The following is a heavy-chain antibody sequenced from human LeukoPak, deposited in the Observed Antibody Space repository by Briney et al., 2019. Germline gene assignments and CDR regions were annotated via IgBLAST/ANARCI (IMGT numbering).Heavy chain of an antibody. CDR1: GFTFSSYA. Sequence: GGSLRLSCAASGFTFSSYAMSWVRQAPGKGLEWVSAISGSGGSTYYADSVKGRFTISRDNSKNTLYLQMNSLRAEDAAVYYCAKSPTVVYYFFDYWGQGTLVTVSS. J-gene: IGHJ4*02. D-gene: IGHD4-23*01. CDR2: ISGSGGST. CDR3: AKSPTVVYYFFDY. V-gene: IGHV3-23*01.